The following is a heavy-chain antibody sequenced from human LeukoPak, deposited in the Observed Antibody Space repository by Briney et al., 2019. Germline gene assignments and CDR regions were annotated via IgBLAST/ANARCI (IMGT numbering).Heavy chain of an antibody. CDR3: ASGTSGWFY. Sequence: SETLSLTCTVSGGSISSGDFYWSWVCQHPEKGLEWIGYIYYSGTAYYNPSLKSRVTMSVDTSKNQFSLKLSSVTAADTAVYYCASGTSGWFYWGQGTLVTVSS. CDR2: IYYSGTA. V-gene: IGHV4-31*03. D-gene: IGHD6-19*01. CDR1: GGSISSGDFY. J-gene: IGHJ4*02.